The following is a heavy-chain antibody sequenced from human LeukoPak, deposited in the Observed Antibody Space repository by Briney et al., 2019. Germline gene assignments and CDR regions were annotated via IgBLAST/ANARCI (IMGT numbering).Heavy chain of an antibody. CDR1: GFTFSSYS. J-gene: IGHJ4*02. CDR3: ARDKVSSSSWYNFDY. D-gene: IGHD6-13*01. Sequence: GGSLRLSCAASGFTFSSYSMVWVRQAPGKGLEWVSSISSSSSYIYYADSVKGRFTISRDNAKNSLYLQMNSLRAEDTAVYYCARDKVSSSSWYNFDYWGQGTLVTVSS. V-gene: IGHV3-21*01. CDR2: ISSSSSYI.